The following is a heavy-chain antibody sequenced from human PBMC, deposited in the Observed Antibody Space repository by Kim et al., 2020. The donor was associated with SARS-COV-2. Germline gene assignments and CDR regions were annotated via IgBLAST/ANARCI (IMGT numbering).Heavy chain of an antibody. CDR3: ARDTNGITIFGVVIIGGYFDY. D-gene: IGHD3-3*01. J-gene: IGHJ4*02. V-gene: IGHV1-3*01. CDR2: INAGNGNT. CDR1: GYTFTSYA. Sequence: ASVKVSCKASGYTFTSYAMHWVRQAPGQRLEWMGWINAGNGNTKYSQKFQGRVTITRDTSASTAYMELSSLRSEDTAVYYCARDTNGITIFGVVIIGGYFDYWGQGALVTASS.